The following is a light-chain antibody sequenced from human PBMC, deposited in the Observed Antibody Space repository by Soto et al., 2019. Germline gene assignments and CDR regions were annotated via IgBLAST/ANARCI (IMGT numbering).Light chain of an antibody. CDR1: SSDVGGYNY. J-gene: IGLJ2*01. Sequence: QSVLTQPRSVSGSPGQSVTISCTGTSSDVGGYNYVSWYQQHPGKAPKFMIYDVSKRSSGVPGRFSGSKSGNTASLTISGLQAEDEADYYCCSYAGNYTVVFGGGTKLTVL. CDR3: CSYAGNYTVV. CDR2: DVS. V-gene: IGLV2-11*01.